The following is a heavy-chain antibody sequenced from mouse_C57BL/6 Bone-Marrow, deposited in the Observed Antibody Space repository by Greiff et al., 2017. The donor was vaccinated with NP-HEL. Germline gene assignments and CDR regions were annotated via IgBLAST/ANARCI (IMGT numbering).Heavy chain of an antibody. D-gene: IGHD1-1*01. CDR2: IYPGNGDT. V-gene: IGHV1-12*01. CDR3: ARSPLYGSSYGYWYFDV. CDR1: GYTFTSYN. J-gene: IGHJ1*03. Sequence: QVQLKESGAELVRPGASVKMSCKASGYTFTSYNMHWVKQTPRQGLEWIGAIYPGNGDTSYNQKFKGKATLTVDKSSSTAYMQLSSLTSEDSAVYFCARSPLYGSSYGYWYFDVWGTGTTVTVSS.